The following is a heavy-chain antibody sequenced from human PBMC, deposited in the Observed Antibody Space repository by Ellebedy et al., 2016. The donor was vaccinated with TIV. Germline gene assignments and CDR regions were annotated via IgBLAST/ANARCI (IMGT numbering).Heavy chain of an antibody. J-gene: IGHJ3*02. CDR1: GFTFNSYW. V-gene: IGHV3-7*01. CDR3: ATDGSYGDYRSPTHAFVM. D-gene: IGHD4-17*01. Sequence: GGSLRLSCAASGFTFNSYWMTWVRQAPGKGLEWVANINQDGSDTYYVDSLRGRFTISRDNAKNSLYLLMNSLRGDDTAVYYCATDGSYGDYRSPTHAFVMWGQGTLVTVSS. CDR2: INQDGSDT.